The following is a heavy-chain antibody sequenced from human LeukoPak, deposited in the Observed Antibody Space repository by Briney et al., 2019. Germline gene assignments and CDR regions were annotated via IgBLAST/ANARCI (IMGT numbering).Heavy chain of an antibody. Sequence: PGGSLRLSCAASRFTFSSYAMNWVRQAPGKGLEWVSAISGSGGSIYYTDSVKGRFTISRDNSKNTLYLQMNSLRAEDTAVYYCAKVWGCYSTGCFDYWGQGTLVTVSS. D-gene: IGHD2-15*01. CDR2: ISGSGGSI. J-gene: IGHJ4*02. CDR1: RFTFSSYA. CDR3: AKVWGCYSTGCFDY. V-gene: IGHV3-23*01.